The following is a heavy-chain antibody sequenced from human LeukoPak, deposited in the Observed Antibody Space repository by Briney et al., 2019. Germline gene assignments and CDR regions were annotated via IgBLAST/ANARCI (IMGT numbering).Heavy chain of an antibody. CDR3: ARVLAGSGSPPYYYYYGMDV. V-gene: IGHV1-69*04. CDR2: IIPILGIA. CDR1: GGTFSSYA. Sequence: GASVKVSCKASGGTFSSYAISWVRQAPGQGLEWMGRIIPILGIANYAQKFQGRVTITADKSTSTAYMELSSLRSEDTAVYYCARVLAGSGSPPYYYYYGMDVWGQGTTVTVSS. D-gene: IGHD3-22*01. J-gene: IGHJ6*02.